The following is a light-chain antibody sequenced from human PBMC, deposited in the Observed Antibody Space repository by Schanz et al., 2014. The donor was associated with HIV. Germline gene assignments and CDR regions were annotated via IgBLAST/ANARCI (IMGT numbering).Light chain of an antibody. V-gene: IGKV3-15*01. CDR1: QSVSSN. Sequence: EIVVTQSPGTLSLSPGERATLSCRASQSVSSNLAWYQQKPGQAPRLLIYGASTRATGVPARFSGSGSGTEFTLTISSLQSEDFAVYYCQQFNNWPRTFGPGTKLDIK. CDR2: GAS. CDR3: QQFNNWPRT. J-gene: IGKJ3*01.